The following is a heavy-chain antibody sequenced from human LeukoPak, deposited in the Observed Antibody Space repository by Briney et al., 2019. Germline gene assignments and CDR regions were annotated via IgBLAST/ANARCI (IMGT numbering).Heavy chain of an antibody. Sequence: ASVKVSCKASGYTFTSYDINWVRQATGQGLEWMGWMNPNSGNTGYAQKFQGRVTMTRNTSISTAYMELSSLRSEDTAVYYCARVRFCSSGCPRANWFDPWGQGTLVTVSS. V-gene: IGHV1-8*01. CDR3: ARVRFCSSGCPRANWFDP. D-gene: IGHD6-19*01. J-gene: IGHJ5*02. CDR2: MNPNSGNT. CDR1: GYTFTSYD.